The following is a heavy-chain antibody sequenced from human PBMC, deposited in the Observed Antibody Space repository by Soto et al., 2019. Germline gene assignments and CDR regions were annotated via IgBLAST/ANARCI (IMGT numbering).Heavy chain of an antibody. CDR2: ISSSGSTI. CDR1: GFTFSDYY. Sequence: QVQLVESGGGLVKPGGSLRLSCAASGFTFSDYYMSWIRQAPGKGLEWVSYISSSGSTIYYADSVKGRFTISRDNAKNSLYLQMNSLRAEDTAVYYCARAPHYGSGSYYTYYYYMDVWGKGTTVTVSS. CDR3: ARAPHYGSGSYYTYYYYMDV. D-gene: IGHD3-10*01. J-gene: IGHJ6*03. V-gene: IGHV3-11*01.